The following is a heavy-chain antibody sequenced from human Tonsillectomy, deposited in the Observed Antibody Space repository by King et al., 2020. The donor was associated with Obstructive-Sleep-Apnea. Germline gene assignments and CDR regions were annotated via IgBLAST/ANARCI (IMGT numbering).Heavy chain of an antibody. J-gene: IGHJ6*02. CDR1: GFTFSSYA. D-gene: IGHD2-2*01. Sequence: VQLVESGGGLVQPGGYLRLSCAASGFTFSSYAMTWVRQAPGKGLEWVSGIRGSGGRAYYADFVKGRFTISRDNSKNTLDVQMNSLRAEDTAVYYCAKASRDIVVVPAARNYYYYGMDVWGQGTTVTVSS. CDR2: IRGSGGRA. CDR3: AKASRDIVVVPAARNYYYYGMDV. V-gene: IGHV3-23*04.